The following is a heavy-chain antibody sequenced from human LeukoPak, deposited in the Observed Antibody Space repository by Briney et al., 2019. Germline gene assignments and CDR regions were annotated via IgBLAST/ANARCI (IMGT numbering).Heavy chain of an antibody. CDR2: MYTTRNP. CDR1: GGSITTYY. Sequence: SETLSLTCTVSGGSITTYYWSWIRQPPGKALEWIGYMYTTRNPNYNPSLASRITLSLDTPKNQFFLTISPLTAADTAVYYCAKHDTLFGAAHFYMDVWGKGTTVTVSS. D-gene: IGHD3-3*01. V-gene: IGHV4-59*08. J-gene: IGHJ6*03. CDR3: AKHDTLFGAAHFYMDV.